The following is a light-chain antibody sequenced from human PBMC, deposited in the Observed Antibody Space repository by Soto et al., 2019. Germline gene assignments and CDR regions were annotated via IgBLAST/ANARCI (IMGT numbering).Light chain of an antibody. J-gene: IGLJ1*01. CDR1: SGSVSTSYY. Sequence: QTVVTQEPSFSVSPGGTVTLTCGLSSGSVSTSYYPSWYQQTPGQAPRTLIYSTNTRSSGVPDRFSGSILGNKAALTITGAQVDDESDYYCVLYLGSGIDVFGTGTKLTVL. V-gene: IGLV8-61*01. CDR2: STN. CDR3: VLYLGSGIDV.